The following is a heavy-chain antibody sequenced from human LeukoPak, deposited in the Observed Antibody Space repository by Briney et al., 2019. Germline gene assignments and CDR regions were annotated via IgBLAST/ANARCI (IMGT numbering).Heavy chain of an antibody. CDR2: ISADNGNT. CDR1: GYTFSNHG. V-gene: IGHV1-18*01. Sequence: ASVKVSCKASGYTFSNHGISLVRQAPGQGLEWMGWISADNGNTNYAQKFQGRVTMTTDTSTSTAYMEMRSLRSDGTAVYYCARDLHLVAPLVNFGDQGQVTLVTVSS. CDR3: ARDLHLVAPLVNFGD. J-gene: IGHJ4*02. D-gene: IGHD2-2*01.